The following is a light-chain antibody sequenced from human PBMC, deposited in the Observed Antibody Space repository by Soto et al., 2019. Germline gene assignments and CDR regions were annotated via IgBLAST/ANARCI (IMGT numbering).Light chain of an antibody. J-gene: IGKJ1*01. CDR1: QSISNY. V-gene: IGKV1-39*01. CDR2: ASS. Sequence: DIQMTQSPSSLFASVGDRVTITCRASQSISNYLNWFQQKPGKAPKLLIYASSSLQRGVPFRFSGSGSGTDFTLAISSLQPEDSATYYCLQDINYPWTFGQGTKVDIK. CDR3: LQDINYPWT.